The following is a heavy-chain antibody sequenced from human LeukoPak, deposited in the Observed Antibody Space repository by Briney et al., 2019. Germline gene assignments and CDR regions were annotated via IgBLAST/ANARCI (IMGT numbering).Heavy chain of an antibody. D-gene: IGHD3-10*01. V-gene: IGHV4-38-2*01. CDR2: VYHTGST. CDR3: ARAGWIITSGIDY. J-gene: IGHJ4*02. Sequence: PSETLSLTCAVSGYSISRGYYWALLRQPPGKGLEWIGTVYHTGSTYYNPSLDSRVTISVDTPKNDFFLNLKSVTAADTAVYYCARAGWIITSGIDYWGQGALVTVSS. CDR1: GYSISRGYY.